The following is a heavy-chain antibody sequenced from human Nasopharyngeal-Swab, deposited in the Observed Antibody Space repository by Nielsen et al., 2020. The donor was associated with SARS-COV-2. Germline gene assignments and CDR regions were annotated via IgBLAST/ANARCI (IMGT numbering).Heavy chain of an antibody. V-gene: IGHV3-30*03. CDR2: ISYDGSNK. D-gene: IGHD6-19*01. CDR1: GFTFSSYG. CDR3: ASYAVISSGFVAGLDY. Sequence: GESLKISCAASGFTFSSYGMHWVRQAPGKGLEWVAVISYDGSNKHYADSVKGRFTISRDNSKNTLYLQMNSLRAEDTAVYYCASYAVISSGFVAGLDYWGQGTLVTVSS. J-gene: IGHJ4*02.